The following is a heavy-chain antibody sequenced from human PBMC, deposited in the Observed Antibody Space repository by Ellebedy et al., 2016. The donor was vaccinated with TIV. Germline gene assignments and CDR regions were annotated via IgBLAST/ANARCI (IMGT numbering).Heavy chain of an antibody. J-gene: IGHJ4*01. Sequence: GGSLRLSCAASGFTVSSNYMSWVRQAPGKGLEWVSVIYSDGTTYYADSVKGRFAISRDNSKNTLYLQMNSLRVEDTAVYYCVRERGDYRANSYFDYWGQGTLVTVSS. D-gene: IGHD4-23*01. CDR1: GFTVSSNY. CDR3: VRERGDYRANSYFDY. V-gene: IGHV3-53*01. CDR2: IYSDGTT.